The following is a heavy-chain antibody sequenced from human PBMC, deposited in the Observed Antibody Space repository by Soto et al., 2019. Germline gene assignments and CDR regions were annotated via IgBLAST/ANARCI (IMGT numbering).Heavy chain of an antibody. D-gene: IGHD2-8*02. Sequence: GGSLRLSCAASGFTFSSYAMSWVRQAPGKGLEWVATIRQDGGQMYYVDSVKGRFTISRDRAKNSLYLQMNSLTVEDTALYYCSTTGGYWGQGILVTVSS. CDR3: STTGGY. CDR2: IRQDGGQM. CDR1: GFTFSSYA. J-gene: IGHJ4*02. V-gene: IGHV3-7*03.